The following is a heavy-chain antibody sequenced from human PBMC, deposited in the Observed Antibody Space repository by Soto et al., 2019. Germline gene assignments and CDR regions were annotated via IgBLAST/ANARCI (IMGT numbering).Heavy chain of an antibody. CDR3: ARADDSRNSFDI. CDR2: IWYDGSNK. J-gene: IGHJ3*02. CDR1: GFTFSSYG. V-gene: IGHV3-33*01. Sequence: GGSLRLSCAASGFTFSSYGMHWVRQAPGKGLEWVAVIWYDGSNKYYADSVKGRFTISRDNSKNPLYLQMNSLRAEDTAVYYCARADDSRNSFDIWGQGTMGTVAS. D-gene: IGHD3-22*01.